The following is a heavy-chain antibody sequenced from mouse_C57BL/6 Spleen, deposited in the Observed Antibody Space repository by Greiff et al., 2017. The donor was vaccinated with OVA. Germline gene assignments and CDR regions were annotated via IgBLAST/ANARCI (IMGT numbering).Heavy chain of an antibody. D-gene: IGHD1-1*01. CDR1: GYTFTSYW. CDR2: IYPGSGST. V-gene: IGHV1-55*01. CDR3: ARRYYYGSSSAWFAY. Sequence: QVQLQQSGAELVKPGASVKMSCKASGYTFTSYWITWVKQRPGQGLEWIGDIYPGSGSTNYNEKFKSKATLTVDTSSSTAYIQLSSLTSEDSAVYYCARRYYYGSSSAWFAYWGQGTLVTVSA. J-gene: IGHJ3*01.